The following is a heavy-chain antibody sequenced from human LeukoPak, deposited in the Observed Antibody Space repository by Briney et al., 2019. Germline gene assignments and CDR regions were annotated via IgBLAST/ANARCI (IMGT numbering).Heavy chain of an antibody. J-gene: IGHJ4*02. Sequence: GSLRLSCAASGFSFGNAWMSWVRQPPGKGLEWIGEIYHSGSTNYNPSLKSRVTISVDKSKNQFSLKLSSVTAADTAVYYCARDSRDGYNGLFFIDYWGQGTLVTVSS. D-gene: IGHD5-24*01. V-gene: IGHV4-4*02. CDR3: ARDSRDGYNGLFFIDY. CDR1: GFSFGNAW. CDR2: IYHSGST.